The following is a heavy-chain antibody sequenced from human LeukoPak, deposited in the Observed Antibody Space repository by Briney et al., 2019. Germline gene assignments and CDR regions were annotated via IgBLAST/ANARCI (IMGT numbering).Heavy chain of an antibody. V-gene: IGHV3-23*01. Sequence: GGSLRLSCTASGFIFSSYAMSWVRQAPGKGLECVSGFSGSGGSTYYADSVKGRFTISRDNSKNTLYPQMNSLRAEDTAVYYCAKRVGAIPGFDYWGQGTLVTVSS. CDR2: FSGSGGST. CDR1: GFIFSSYA. CDR3: AKRVGAIPGFDY. D-gene: IGHD1-26*01. J-gene: IGHJ4*02.